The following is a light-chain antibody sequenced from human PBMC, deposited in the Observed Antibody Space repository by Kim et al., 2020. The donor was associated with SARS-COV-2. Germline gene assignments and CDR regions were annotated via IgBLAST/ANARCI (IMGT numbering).Light chain of an antibody. V-gene: IGLV7-46*01. CDR3: LLYYSGVRV. CDR1: TGAVTSGHY. Sequence: QAVVTQEPSLTVSPGGTVTLTCGSSTGAVTSGHYPYWFQQKPGQAPRTLIYDTSNKQSWTPARFSGSLLGGKAALTLSGAQSEDEAEYYCLLYYSGVRVFGGGTQLTVL. J-gene: IGLJ3*02. CDR2: DTS.